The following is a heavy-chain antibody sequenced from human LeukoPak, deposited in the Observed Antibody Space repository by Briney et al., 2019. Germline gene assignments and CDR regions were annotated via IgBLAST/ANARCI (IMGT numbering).Heavy chain of an antibody. J-gene: IGHJ4*02. D-gene: IGHD3-22*01. CDR2: INPKGRDT. Sequence: ASVKVSCKASGYTFTDYFMNWVRQAPGQGLEWMGWINPKGRDTNYAQKFQGRVTMTRDTSISTAYMELSSLRSDDTAVYYCAILSSGYNFDYWGQGTLVTVSS. CDR1: GYTFTDYF. V-gene: IGHV1-2*02. CDR3: AILSSGYNFDY.